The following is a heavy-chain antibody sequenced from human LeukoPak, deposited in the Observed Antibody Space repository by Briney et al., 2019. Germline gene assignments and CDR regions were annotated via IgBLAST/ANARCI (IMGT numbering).Heavy chain of an antibody. J-gene: IGHJ4*02. V-gene: IGHV4-31*03. Sequence: PSQTLSLTRTVSGGAITSGGNYWSWIRQHPGKGLEWIGYMSDSGNTYYNPSLKSRATISVDTSKNQFSLKLRSLTAADTAIYFCARGATTTGDFDYWGRGTLVTVSS. CDR1: GGAITSGGNY. CDR2: MSDSGNT. CDR3: ARGATTTGDFDY. D-gene: IGHD1-1*01.